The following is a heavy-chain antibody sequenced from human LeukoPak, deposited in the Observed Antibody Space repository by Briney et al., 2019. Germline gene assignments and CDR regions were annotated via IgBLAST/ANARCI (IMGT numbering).Heavy chain of an antibody. CDR3: ARADSSSWSYFDY. Sequence: SETLSLTCTVSGGSISSYYWSWIRQPPGKGLEWLGYIYYSGTTNYNPPLKSRVTISVDTSKNQFSLKLSSVTAADTAVYYCARADSSSWSYFDYWGQGTLVTVSS. V-gene: IGHV4-59*08. D-gene: IGHD6-13*01. CDR1: GGSISSYY. CDR2: IYYSGTT. J-gene: IGHJ4*02.